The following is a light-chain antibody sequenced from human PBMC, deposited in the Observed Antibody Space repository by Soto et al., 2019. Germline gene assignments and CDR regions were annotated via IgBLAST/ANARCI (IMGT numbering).Light chain of an antibody. V-gene: IGKV3-15*01. CDR1: QSVDNN. CDR2: GSF. CDR3: LQHNSYPVT. J-gene: IGKJ1*01. Sequence: EIVMTQSPVTLSASPGESATLSCRASQSVDNNVAWYQQKPGQAPRLLIVGSFARATGIPARFSGSGSGSEFTLTISGLQSEDFATYYCLQHNSYPVTSGQRTKVDVK.